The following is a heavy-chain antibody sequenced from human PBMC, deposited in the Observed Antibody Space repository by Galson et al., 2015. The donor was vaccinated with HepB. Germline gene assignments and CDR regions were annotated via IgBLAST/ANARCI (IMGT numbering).Heavy chain of an antibody. V-gene: IGHV3-48*01. J-gene: IGHJ3*02. CDR2: ISSTSSTI. Sequence: SLRLSCAASGFTFSSYSMNWVRQAPGEGLEWVSYISSTSSTIYYADSVKGRFTISRDNAKNSLYLQMNSLRAEDTAVYYCARSYSSSRAPIWGQGTMVTVSS. D-gene: IGHD6-13*01. CDR3: ARSYSSSRAPI. CDR1: GFTFSSYS.